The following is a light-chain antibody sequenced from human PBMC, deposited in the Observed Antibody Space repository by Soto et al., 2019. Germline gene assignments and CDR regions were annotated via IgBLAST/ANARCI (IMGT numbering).Light chain of an antibody. CDR2: GAS. Sequence: EIVLTQSPGTLSLSPGERATLSCRASQSVSSSYLAWYQQKPGHAPRLLIYGASSRATGIPDRFSGSGSGTDFTLTISRLEPEDFAVYYRQQYGSSPITFAQGTPLEL. CDR1: QSVSSSY. V-gene: IGKV3-20*01. J-gene: IGKJ5*01. CDR3: QQYGSSPIT.